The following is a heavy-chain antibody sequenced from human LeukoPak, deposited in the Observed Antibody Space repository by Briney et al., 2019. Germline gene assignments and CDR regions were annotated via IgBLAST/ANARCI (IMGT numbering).Heavy chain of an antibody. CDR3: ARDRSIAAAGSSDY. CDR2: NYHSGST. V-gene: IGHV4-38-2*02. Sequence: SETLSLTCTVSGYSISSGYYWGWIRQPPGKGLEWIGSNYHSGSTYYNPSLKSRVTISVDTSKNQFSLKLSSVTAADTAVYYCARDRSIAAAGSSDYWGQGTLVTVSS. D-gene: IGHD6-13*01. CDR1: GYSISSGYY. J-gene: IGHJ4*02.